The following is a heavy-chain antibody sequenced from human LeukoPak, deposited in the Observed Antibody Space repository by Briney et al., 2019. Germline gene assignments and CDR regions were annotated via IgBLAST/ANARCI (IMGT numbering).Heavy chain of an antibody. D-gene: IGHD3-22*01. Sequence: SETLSLTCAVYGGSFSGYYWSWIRQPPGKGLEWIGEINHSGSTNYNPSLKSRVTISVDTSKNQFSLKLSSVTAADTAVYYCARVNRRYYYDSSGYFHRWGQGTLVTVSS. CDR3: ARVNRRYYYDSSGYFHR. CDR1: GGSFSGYY. CDR2: INHSGST. J-gene: IGHJ4*02. V-gene: IGHV4-34*01.